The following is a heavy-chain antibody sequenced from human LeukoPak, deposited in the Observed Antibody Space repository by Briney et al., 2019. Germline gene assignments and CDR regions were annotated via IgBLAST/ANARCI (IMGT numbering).Heavy chain of an antibody. D-gene: IGHD7-27*01. Sequence: GGSLRLSCAASGFTFSSYTMSWVRQAPGKGLEWVSTITTSDGNIYYADSVKGRFTISRDNAKNSLYLQMNSLRAEDTAVYYCARDRLTGETIFDYWGQGTLVTVSS. CDR3: ARDRLTGETIFDY. CDR2: ITTSDGNI. V-gene: IGHV3-21*04. CDR1: GFTFSSYT. J-gene: IGHJ4*02.